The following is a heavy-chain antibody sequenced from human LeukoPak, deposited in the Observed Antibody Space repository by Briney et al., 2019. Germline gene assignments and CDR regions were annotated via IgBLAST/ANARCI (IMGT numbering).Heavy chain of an antibody. CDR3: ARGWTAGIAAH. CDR1: GGSISSGGYY. V-gene: IGHV4-31*03. D-gene: IGHD6-13*01. CDR2: IYYSGST. Sequence: SQTLSLTCTVSGGSISSGGYYWSWIRQHPGKGLEWIGYIYYSGSTYYSPSLKSRVTISVDTSKNQFSLKLSSVTAADTAVYYCARGWTAGIAAHWGQGTLVTVSS. J-gene: IGHJ4*02.